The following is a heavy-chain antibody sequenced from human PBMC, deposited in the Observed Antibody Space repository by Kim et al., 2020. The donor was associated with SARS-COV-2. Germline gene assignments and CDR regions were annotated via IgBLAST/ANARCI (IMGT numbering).Heavy chain of an antibody. CDR1: GFTFSSYG. J-gene: IGHJ4*02. Sequence: GGSLRLSCAASGFTFSSYGMHWVRQAPGKGLEWVAVIWYDGSNKYYADSVKGRFTISRDNSKNTLYLQMNSLRAEDTAVYYCARGDDILTGYYRHPFPCYVDYWGQGTLVTVSS. CDR2: IWYDGSNK. CDR3: ARGDDILTGYYRHPFPCYVDY. D-gene: IGHD3-9*01. V-gene: IGHV3-33*01.